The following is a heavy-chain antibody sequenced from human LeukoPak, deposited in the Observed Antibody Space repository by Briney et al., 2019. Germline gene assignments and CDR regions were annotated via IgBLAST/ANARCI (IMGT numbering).Heavy chain of an antibody. D-gene: IGHD3-10*01. V-gene: IGHV5-51*01. Sequence: GESLKISCKGSGYSFTSYWIGWVRQMPGKGLEWMGIIYPSDSDTRYSPSLQGQVTISADKSIITAYLQWSSLKASDTAMYYCVRSGVPRQIGNWGQGTLVTVSS. CDR3: VRSGVPRQIGN. J-gene: IGHJ4*02. CDR1: GYSFTSYW. CDR2: IYPSDSDT.